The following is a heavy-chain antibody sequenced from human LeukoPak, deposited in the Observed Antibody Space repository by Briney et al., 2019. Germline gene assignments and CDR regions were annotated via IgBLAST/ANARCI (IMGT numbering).Heavy chain of an antibody. CDR3: AKDQAGGANLGPFDY. CDR2: IRYDGSNK. V-gene: IGHV3-30*02. CDR1: GFTFSSYG. J-gene: IGHJ4*02. D-gene: IGHD1-26*01. Sequence: PGGSLRLSCAASGFTFSSYGMHWVRQAPGKGLEWVAFIRYDGSNKYYADSVRGRFTISRDNSKNTLYLQMNSLRAEDTAVYYCAKDQAGGANLGPFDYWGQGTLVTVSS.